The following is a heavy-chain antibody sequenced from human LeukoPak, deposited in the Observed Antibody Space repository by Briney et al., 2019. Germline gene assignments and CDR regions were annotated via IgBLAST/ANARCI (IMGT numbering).Heavy chain of an antibody. D-gene: IGHD6-13*01. Sequence: PSETLSLTCTVSGGSIIDSSCYWAWIRQPPGKGLEWIGSIFYSGSTNYNPSLKSRVTISVDTSKNQFSLKLSSVTAADTAVYYCARAFNSSSWYRHWFDPWGQGTLVTVSS. CDR2: IFYSGST. CDR3: ARAFNSSSWYRHWFDP. CDR1: GGSIIDSSCY. V-gene: IGHV4-39*07. J-gene: IGHJ5*02.